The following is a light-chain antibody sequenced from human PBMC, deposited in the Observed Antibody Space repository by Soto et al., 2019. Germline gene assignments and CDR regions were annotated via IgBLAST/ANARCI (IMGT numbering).Light chain of an antibody. CDR1: SSDVGGYNY. Sequence: QSALTQPASVSGSPGQSITISCTGTSSDVGGYNYVSWYQQHPGKAPKLMIYEVTKRPSGVPDRFSGSKSGNTASLTVSGLQAEDEADYYCSSNAGSNKRVFGGGTKLTVL. V-gene: IGLV2-8*01. CDR2: EVT. CDR3: SSNAGSNKRV. J-gene: IGLJ3*02.